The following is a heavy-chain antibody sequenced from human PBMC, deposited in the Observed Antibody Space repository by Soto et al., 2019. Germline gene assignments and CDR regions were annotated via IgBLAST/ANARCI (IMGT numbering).Heavy chain of an antibody. CDR2: IWYDGSNK. J-gene: IGHJ6*02. CDR1: GFTFTTYW. CDR3: AREWYYDILTGQPPELPDYYYYYGMDV. D-gene: IGHD3-9*01. V-gene: IGHV3-33*08. Sequence: PGGSLRLSCAASGFTFTTYWMTWVRRAPGKGLEWVAVIWYDGSNKYYADSVKGRFTISRDNSKNTLYLQMNSLRAEDTAVYYCAREWYYDILTGQPPELPDYYYYYGMDVWGQGTTVTVSS.